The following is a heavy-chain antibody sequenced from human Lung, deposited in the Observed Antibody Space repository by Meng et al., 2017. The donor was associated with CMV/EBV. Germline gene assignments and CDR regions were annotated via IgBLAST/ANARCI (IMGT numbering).Heavy chain of an antibody. V-gene: IGHV4-4*02. CDR2: IPHRGSS. CDR1: GDSITNHNW. J-gene: IGHJ1*01. CDR3: LRRSGGSV. D-gene: IGHD3-10*01. Sequence: QVEVWETGPALVKPSATLSLTCAVSGDSITNHNWWAWVRQPPGKGLEWIGEIPHRGSSAYNPSLKSRVSMSIDKSKNQFSLKLTSVTAADTAVYHCLRRSGGSVWGQGTLVTVFS.